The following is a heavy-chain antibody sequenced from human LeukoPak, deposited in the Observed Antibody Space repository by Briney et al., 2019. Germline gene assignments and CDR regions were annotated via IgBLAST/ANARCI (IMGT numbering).Heavy chain of an antibody. D-gene: IGHD5-24*01. CDR1: GYTFTSCG. V-gene: IGHV1-18*01. CDR3: ARDGGRDGYNSLLPNDY. CDR2: ISAYNGNT. Sequence: ASVKVSCKASGYTFTSCGISWVRQAPGQGLEWMGWISAYNGNTNYAQKLQGKVTMTTDTSTSTAYMELRSLRSDDTAVYYCARDGGRDGYNSLLPNDYWGQGTLVTVSS. J-gene: IGHJ4*02.